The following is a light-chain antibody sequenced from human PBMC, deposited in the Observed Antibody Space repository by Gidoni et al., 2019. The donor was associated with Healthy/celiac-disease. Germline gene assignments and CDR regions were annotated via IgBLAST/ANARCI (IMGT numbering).Light chain of an antibody. J-gene: IGKJ1*01. CDR1: QIVSSN. V-gene: IGKV3-15*01. CDR2: GAS. CDR3: QQYNNWPRT. Sequence: IVLPQSPATLSVSPGERATLSCRASQIVSSNLAWYQQKPGQAPRLLIYGASTRATGIPARFSGSGSGTEVTLTISSMQSEDVAVYYCQQYNNWPRTFGKGTKVEIK.